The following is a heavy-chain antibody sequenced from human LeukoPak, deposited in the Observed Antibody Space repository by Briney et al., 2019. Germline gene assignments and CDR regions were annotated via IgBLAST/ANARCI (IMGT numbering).Heavy chain of an antibody. CDR3: ARAREVTGLTP. CDR1: GYRFSGNF. V-gene: IGHV1-2*02. J-gene: IGHJ5*02. D-gene: IGHD3-9*01. CDR2: INPNSGDT. Sequence: GASVKVSCKDSGYRFSGNFLHWVRQAPGQGLEWMAWINPNSGDTNYTQKFQGRVTVTRDTSISTVYMDLSSLAYDDTAIYYCARAREVTGLTPWGQGTLVTVSS.